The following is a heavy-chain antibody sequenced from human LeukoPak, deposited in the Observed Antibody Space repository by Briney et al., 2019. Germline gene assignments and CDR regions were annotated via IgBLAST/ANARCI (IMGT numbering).Heavy chain of an antibody. Sequence: GGSLRLSCAASGFTSSSYWMHWVRQAPGRGLVWVSFINGDGSTTTYADSVKGRFTISRDNAKNTLYLQVNNLRAEDTAVYYCVRRVGSGYYYFDYWGQGTLVTVSS. CDR2: INGDGSTT. V-gene: IGHV3-74*01. J-gene: IGHJ4*02. D-gene: IGHD3-22*01. CDR3: VRRVGSGYYYFDY. CDR1: GFTSSSYW.